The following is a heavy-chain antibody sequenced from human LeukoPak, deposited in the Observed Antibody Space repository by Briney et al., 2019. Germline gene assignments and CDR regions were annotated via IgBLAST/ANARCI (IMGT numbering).Heavy chain of an antibody. CDR2: IYYSGST. D-gene: IGHD3-10*01. Sequence: PSETLSLTCTVSGGSISSYYWSWIRQPPGKGLEWIGYIYYSGSTNYNPSLKSRVTISVDTSKNQFSLKLSSVTAADTAVYYCARAYGSGRFDPWGQGTLVTVSS. J-gene: IGHJ5*02. CDR3: ARAYGSGRFDP. CDR1: GGSISSYY. V-gene: IGHV4-59*01.